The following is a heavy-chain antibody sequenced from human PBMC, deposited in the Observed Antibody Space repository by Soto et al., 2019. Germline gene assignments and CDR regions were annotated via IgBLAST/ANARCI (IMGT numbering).Heavy chain of an antibody. V-gene: IGHV4-34*01. Sequence: SETLSLTCVVSGGSLSDYFWSWSLQPPGMALEWIGEINHLGSINYNPSLKSRVTMSVDTSKNQFSLTLNSVTAADTATYYCARGGISHWAYFYYMDVWDRGTTVTVSS. J-gene: IGHJ6*03. D-gene: IGHD2-21*01. CDR1: GGSLSDYF. CDR3: ARGGISHWAYFYYMDV. CDR2: INHLGSI.